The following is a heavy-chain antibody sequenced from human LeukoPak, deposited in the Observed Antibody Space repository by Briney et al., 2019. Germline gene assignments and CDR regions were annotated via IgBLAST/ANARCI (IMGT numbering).Heavy chain of an antibody. D-gene: IGHD3-22*01. CDR3: ARETGVITTWT. Sequence: GGSLRLSCAASGFTVSSNYMSWVRQAPGKGLEWVSVIYSGGSTYYADSVKGRFTISRDNPKNTLYLQMNSLRAEDTAVYYCARETGVITTWTWGQGTLVTVSS. V-gene: IGHV3-53*01. CDR1: GFTVSSNY. CDR2: IYSGGST. J-gene: IGHJ4*02.